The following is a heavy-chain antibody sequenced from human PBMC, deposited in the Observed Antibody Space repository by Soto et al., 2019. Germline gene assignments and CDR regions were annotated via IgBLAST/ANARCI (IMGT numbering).Heavy chain of an antibody. D-gene: IGHD3-10*01. CDR3: ATVHYGSGSYYLREGGAAPFDP. Sequence: ASVKVSCKVSGYTLTELSMHWVRQAPGKGLEWMGGFDPEDGETIYAQKFQGRVTMTEDTSTDTAYMELSSLRSEDTAVYYCATVHYGSGSYYLREGGAAPFDPWGQGTLVTVSS. CDR1: GYTLTELS. CDR2: FDPEDGET. V-gene: IGHV1-24*01. J-gene: IGHJ5*02.